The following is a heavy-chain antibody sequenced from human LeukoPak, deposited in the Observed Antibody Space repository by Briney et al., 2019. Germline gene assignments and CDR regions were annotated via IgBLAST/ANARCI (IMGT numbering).Heavy chain of an antibody. V-gene: IGHV5-10-1*01. CDR2: IDPSESYT. CDR3: ARLEGGVIVDY. CDR1: GYSFTSYW. J-gene: IGHJ4*02. D-gene: IGHD3-16*02. Sequence: GESLKISCKGSGYSFTSYWITWVRQVPGKGLEWMGRIDPSESYTNYSPSFQGHVTISADKSITTAYLQWSSLKASDTAMYYCARLEGGVIVDYWGQGTLATVSS.